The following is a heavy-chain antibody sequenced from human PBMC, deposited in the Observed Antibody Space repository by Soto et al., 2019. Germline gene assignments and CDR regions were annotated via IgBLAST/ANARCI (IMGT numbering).Heavy chain of an antibody. J-gene: IGHJ4*02. D-gene: IGHD1-26*01. CDR3: ARDSGSYSLEY. CDR1: GDSISSSNW. V-gene: IGHV4-4*02. CDR2: IYHSGST. Sequence: SETLSLTCAVSGDSISSSNWWSWVRQPPGKGLEWIGEIYHSGSTNYNPSLKSRVTISVDKSKNQFSLNLNSVTAADMAVYYCARDSGSYSLEYWGQGTLVTVSS.